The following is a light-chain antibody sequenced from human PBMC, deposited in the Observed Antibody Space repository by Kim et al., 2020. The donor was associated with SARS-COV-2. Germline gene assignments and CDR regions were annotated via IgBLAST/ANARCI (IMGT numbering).Light chain of an antibody. CDR1: QSVLYSSNNKNY. J-gene: IGKJ4*01. Sequence: DTVMTQSPDSLAVSLGERAAINCKSSQSVLYSSNNKNYLAWYQQKPGQPPKLLIYWASTRESGVPDRFSGSGSGTDFTLTISSLQAEDVAVYYCQQCYSFPFTFGGGTKVDIK. CDR2: WAS. V-gene: IGKV4-1*01. CDR3: QQCYSFPFT.